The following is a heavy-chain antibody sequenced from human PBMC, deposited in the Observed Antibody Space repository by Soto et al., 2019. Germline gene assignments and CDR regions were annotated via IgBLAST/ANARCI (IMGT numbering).Heavy chain of an antibody. CDR3: AREQGYGWYRVADY. CDR1: GFTFSSHG. Sequence: QVQLVESGGGVVQPGGSLTLSCAASGFTFSSHGMHWVRLAPGRGLEWVAVFSYDGINKHYGDSVKGRFTISRDNSKNTVSLQMNSLRVEAKAVYYCAREQGYGWYRVADYGGQGTLVTVSS. V-gene: IGHV3-30*03. D-gene: IGHD6-19*01. CDR2: FSYDGINK. J-gene: IGHJ4*02.